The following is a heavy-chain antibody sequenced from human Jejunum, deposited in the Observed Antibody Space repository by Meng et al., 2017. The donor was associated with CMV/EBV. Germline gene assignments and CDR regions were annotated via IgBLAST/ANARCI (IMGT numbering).Heavy chain of an antibody. CDR1: GDSISNYF. CDR2: ISPGGNI. CDR3: ARGESRGYYYFDY. D-gene: IGHD3-22*01. J-gene: IGHJ4*02. V-gene: IGHV4-4*07. Sequence: QAHLQESGPGLVRPSETLSLTCTVSGDSISNYFWSWIRQPAGKKLEWIGRISPGGNINYIPSLKGRVTMSLDTSNNQIFLNLTSVTAADTALYYCARGESRGYYYFDYWGQGILVTVSS.